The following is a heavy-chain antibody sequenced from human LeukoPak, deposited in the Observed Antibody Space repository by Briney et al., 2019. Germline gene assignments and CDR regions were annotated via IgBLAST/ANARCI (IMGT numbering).Heavy chain of an antibody. Sequence: SETLSLTCTVPGGSISSSSYYWGWIRQPPGKGLEWIGSIYYSGSTYYNPSLKSRVTISVDTSKNQFSLKLSSVTAADTAVYYCARDVVASDFDYWGQGTLVTVSS. J-gene: IGHJ4*02. V-gene: IGHV4-39*07. CDR2: IYYSGST. CDR1: GGSISSSSYY. CDR3: ARDVVASDFDY. D-gene: IGHD2-15*01.